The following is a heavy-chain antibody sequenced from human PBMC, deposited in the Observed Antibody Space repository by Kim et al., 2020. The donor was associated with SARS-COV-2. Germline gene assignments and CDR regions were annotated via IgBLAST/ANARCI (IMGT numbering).Heavy chain of an antibody. J-gene: IGHJ3*02. Sequence: SETLSLTCTVSGGSISSSNYYWGWIRQPPGKGLEWIGSIYYSGSTYYNPSLKSRVTISVDTSKNQFSLKLSSVTAADTAVYYCAREYYDILTGSNDAFDIWGQGTMVTVSS. D-gene: IGHD3-9*01. CDR3: AREYYDILTGSNDAFDI. CDR1: GGSISSSNYY. CDR2: IYYSGST. V-gene: IGHV4-39*02.